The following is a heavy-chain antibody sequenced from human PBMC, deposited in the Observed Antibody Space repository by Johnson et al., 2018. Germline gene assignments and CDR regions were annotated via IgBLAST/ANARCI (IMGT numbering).Heavy chain of an antibody. CDR3: AKDRKPMLFYFDH. J-gene: IGHJ4*02. V-gene: IGHV3-30*02. D-gene: IGHD1-14*01. CDR2: VSYDGNVE. CDR1: GFTFNLSG. Sequence: QVQLVQSGGGVVQPGGSLRLSCEASGFTFNLSGMHWVRQTPVKGLEWVAFVSYDGNVEFYTGSVRGRFTISRDNSKDTISLEMSSLRDEDTAVYYCAKDRKPMLFYFDHWGQGALVTVSS.